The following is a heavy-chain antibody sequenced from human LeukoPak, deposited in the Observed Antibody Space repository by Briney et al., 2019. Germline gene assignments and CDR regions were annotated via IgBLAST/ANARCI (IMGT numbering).Heavy chain of an antibody. CDR2: ISSRSTNI. J-gene: IGHJ6*02. CDR3: ARDLGYSSSWYVYYYYYGMDV. V-gene: IGHV3-21*01. D-gene: IGHD6-13*01. CDR1: GFTFSRYS. Sequence: GGSLRLSCAGSGFTFSRYSMNWFRQAPGKGLERVSSISSRSTNIFYADSGKGRFTISRDNAKNSLYLQMNSLRAEDTAVYYCARDLGYSSSWYVYYYYYGMDVWGQGTTVTVSS.